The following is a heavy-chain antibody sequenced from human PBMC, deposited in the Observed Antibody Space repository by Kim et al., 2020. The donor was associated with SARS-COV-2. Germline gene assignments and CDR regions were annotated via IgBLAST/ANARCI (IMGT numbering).Heavy chain of an antibody. CDR3: ARILVVQGVMGYGGMDV. V-gene: IGHV2-26*01. CDR2: IFSNDEK. CDR1: GFSLTNARMG. D-gene: IGHD3-10*01. Sequence: SGPTLVNPTETLTLTCTVSGFSLTNARMGVSWIRQPPGKALEWLAHIFSNDEKSYSTSLKSRLTISKDTSKSQVVLTMTNMDPVDTATYYCARILVVQGVMGYGGMDVWGQGTTVTVFS. J-gene: IGHJ6*02.